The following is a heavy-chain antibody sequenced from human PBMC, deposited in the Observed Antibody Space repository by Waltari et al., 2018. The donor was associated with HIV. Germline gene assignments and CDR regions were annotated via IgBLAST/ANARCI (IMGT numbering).Heavy chain of an antibody. CDR1: GYTFPGYY. J-gene: IGHJ4*02. Sequence: QVQLVQSGAEVKKPGASVKVSCKASGYTFPGYYLHWVRQAPGQGLEWMGWINPNSGGTNYAQKFQGRVTMTRDTSISTAYMELSRLRSDDTAVYYCARGGHLYDSSGCVGYWGQGTLVTVSS. V-gene: IGHV1-2*02. D-gene: IGHD3-22*01. CDR3: ARGGHLYDSSGCVGY. CDR2: INPNSGGT.